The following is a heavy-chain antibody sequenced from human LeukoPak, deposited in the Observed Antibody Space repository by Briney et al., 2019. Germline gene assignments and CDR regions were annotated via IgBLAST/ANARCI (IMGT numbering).Heavy chain of an antibody. V-gene: IGHV3-23*01. CDR2: ISGGGRST. J-gene: IGHJ2*01. CDR3: AKSMTLQWRGFFDL. Sequence: GGSLRLSCAASGFTFSTCAMSWVRQAPGKGLEWVSTISGGGRSTDYADSVKGRFTISRDNSKNTLYLQKNSLRADDTAMYYCAKSMTLQWRGFFDLWGRGTHVTVSS. CDR1: GFTFSTCA. D-gene: IGHD6-19*01.